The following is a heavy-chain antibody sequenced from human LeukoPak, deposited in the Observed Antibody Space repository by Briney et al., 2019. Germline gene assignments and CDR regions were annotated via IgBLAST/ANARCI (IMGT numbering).Heavy chain of an antibody. V-gene: IGHV3-30*02. Sequence: LSGGSLRLSCAASGFTFSSYGMHWVRQAPGKGLAWVAFIRYDGSNKYYADSVKGRFTISRDNSKNTLYLQMNSLRAEDTAVYYCAKFGTPSSWYGYWGQGTLVTVSS. CDR3: AKFGTPSSWYGY. D-gene: IGHD6-13*01. CDR2: IRYDGSNK. CDR1: GFTFSSYG. J-gene: IGHJ4*02.